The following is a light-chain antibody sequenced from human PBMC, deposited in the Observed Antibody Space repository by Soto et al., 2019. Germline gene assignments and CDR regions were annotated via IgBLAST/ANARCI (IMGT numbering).Light chain of an antibody. CDR1: RSNIGAGYD. CDR3: QSYYNSLSAWV. V-gene: IGLV1-40*01. Sequence: QSVLTQPPSVSGASGQRVTISCTGSRSNIGAGYDVHWYQQLPGTAPKLIMHENKNRPSGVPDRFSGSRSGSSGSLAITGLQAEDEADYYCQSYYNSLSAWVFGGGTKVTVL. J-gene: IGLJ3*02. CDR2: ENK.